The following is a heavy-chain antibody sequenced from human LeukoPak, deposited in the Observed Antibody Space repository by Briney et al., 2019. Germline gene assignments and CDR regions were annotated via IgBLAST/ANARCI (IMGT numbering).Heavy chain of an antibody. CDR1: GGTFSNYA. Sequence: GASVKVSCKASGGTFSNYAISWVRQAPGQGLEWMGWISAYNGNTNYAQKLQGRVTMTTDTSTSTAYMELRSLRSDDTAVYYCASQHYDYVWGSYFGYWGQGTLVTVSS. D-gene: IGHD3-16*01. J-gene: IGHJ4*02. CDR2: ISAYNGNT. CDR3: ASQHYDYVWGSYFGY. V-gene: IGHV1-18*01.